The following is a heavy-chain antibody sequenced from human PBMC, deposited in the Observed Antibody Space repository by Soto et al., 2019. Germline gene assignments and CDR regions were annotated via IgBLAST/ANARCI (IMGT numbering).Heavy chain of an antibody. CDR2: ISTNSGHT. D-gene: IGHD3-16*02. V-gene: IGHV1-18*04. CDR1: GYTFTNYG. J-gene: IGHJ5*02. CDR3: AREEYRQLDH. Sequence: QVQLVQSGAEVKKPGASVKVSCKASGYTFTNYGISWVRQAPGQGLEWMGWISTNSGHTDYAQNPRGRVTMTTDTSTTTAYMELRSLRSDDTAVYYCAREEYRQLDHWGQVTLVTVSS.